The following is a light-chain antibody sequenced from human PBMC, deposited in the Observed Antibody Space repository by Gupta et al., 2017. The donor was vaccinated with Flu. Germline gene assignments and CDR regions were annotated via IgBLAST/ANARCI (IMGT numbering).Light chain of an antibody. J-gene: IGKJ3*01. Sequence: VTLGQPASISCSTSQSRVYSDGNTYLNWFHQRPGQSPRRLMYKGSNRDSGVPDRFSGSGSGTDFTLKISRVEAEDVGVYYCMQANHCPLTFGHGTKVEIK. CDR3: MQANHCPLT. CDR2: KGS. V-gene: IGKV2-30*01. CDR1: QSRVYSDGNTY.